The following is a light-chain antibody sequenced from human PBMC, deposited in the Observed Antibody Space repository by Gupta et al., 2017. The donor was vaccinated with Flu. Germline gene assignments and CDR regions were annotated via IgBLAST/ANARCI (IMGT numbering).Light chain of an antibody. CDR2: AVT. J-gene: IGLJ1*01. CDR1: SSDIGGYNY. Sequence: QSALTQPPSASGSPGQSVTISCAGTSSDIGGYNYVSWYQLLPGKDPKLMIYAVTKRPSGVPDRFSGSKSGNTASLTVSGLQAEDEADYYCSSYAGGNSYVFGTGTKVTVL. V-gene: IGLV2-8*01. CDR3: SSYAGGNSYV.